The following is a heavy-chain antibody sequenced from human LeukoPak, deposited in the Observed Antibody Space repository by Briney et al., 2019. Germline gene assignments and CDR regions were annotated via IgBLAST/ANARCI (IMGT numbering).Heavy chain of an antibody. CDR1: GGSISSYY. V-gene: IGHV4-59*01. CDR2: IYYSGST. Sequence: SETLSLTCTVSGGSISSYYWSWIRQPPGKGLEWIGFIYYSGSTNYNPSLKSRVTISVDTSKNQFSLKLSSVTAADTAVYYCASPGIVAAGTDRGFDYWGQGTLVIVSS. J-gene: IGHJ4*02. D-gene: IGHD6-13*01. CDR3: ASPGIVAAGTDRGFDY.